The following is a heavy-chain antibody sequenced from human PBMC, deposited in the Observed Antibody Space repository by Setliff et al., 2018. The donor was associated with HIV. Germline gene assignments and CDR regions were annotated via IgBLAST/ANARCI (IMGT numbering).Heavy chain of an antibody. CDR1: GFTFSNYW. CDR2: IKPDGSNK. CDR3: AAPPGIAAAEGGDAFDI. V-gene: IGHV3-7*01. D-gene: IGHD6-13*01. J-gene: IGHJ3*02. Sequence: GGSLRLSCTASGFTFSNYWMSWVRQAPGKGLEWVANIKPDGSNKHHADSVKGRFTISRDNSKNTLYLQMNSLRAEDTAVYYCAAPPGIAAAEGGDAFDIWGQGTMVTVSS.